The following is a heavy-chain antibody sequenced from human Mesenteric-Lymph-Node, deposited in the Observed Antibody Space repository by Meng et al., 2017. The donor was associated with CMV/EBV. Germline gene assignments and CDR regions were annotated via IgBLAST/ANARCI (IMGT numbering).Heavy chain of an antibody. CDR2: INSDGSST. V-gene: IGHV3-74*01. J-gene: IGHJ6*02. D-gene: IGHD2-15*01. CDR3: ARAVVVAANGGYYYYYYGMDV. CDR1: GFTFSSYW. Sequence: GGSLRLSCAASGFTFSSYWMHWVRQAPGKGLGWVSRINSDGSSTSYADSVKGRFTISRDNAKNTLYLQMNSLRAEDTAVYYCARAVVVAANGGYYYYYYGMDVWGQGTTVTVSS.